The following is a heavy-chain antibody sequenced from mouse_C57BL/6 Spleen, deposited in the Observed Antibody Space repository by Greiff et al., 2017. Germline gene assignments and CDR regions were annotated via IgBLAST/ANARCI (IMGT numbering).Heavy chain of an antibody. CDR2: INPGSGGT. V-gene: IGHV1-54*01. J-gene: IGHJ4*01. CDR3: ARGGGNFAMDY. CDR1: GYAFTNYL. Sequence: VQLQQSGAELVRPGTSVKVSCKASGYAFTNYLIEWVKQRPGQGLEWIGVINPGSGGTNYNEKFKGKATPTADKSSSTAYMQLSSLTSEDSAVYFCARGGGNFAMDYWGQGTSVTVSS.